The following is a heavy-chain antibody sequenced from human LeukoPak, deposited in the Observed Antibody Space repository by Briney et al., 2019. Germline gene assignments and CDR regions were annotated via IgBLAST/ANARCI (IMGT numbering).Heavy chain of an antibody. CDR3: ARQRQRTYFDY. CDR2: INHSGST. V-gene: IGHV4-34*01. Sequence: PSETLSLTCAVYGGSFSGYYWSWIRQPPGKGLEWIGEINHSGSTNYNPSLKSRVTISVDTSKNQFSLKLSSVTAADTAVYYCARQRQRTYFDYWGQGTLVTVSS. CDR1: GGSFSGYY. J-gene: IGHJ4*02. D-gene: IGHD6-25*01.